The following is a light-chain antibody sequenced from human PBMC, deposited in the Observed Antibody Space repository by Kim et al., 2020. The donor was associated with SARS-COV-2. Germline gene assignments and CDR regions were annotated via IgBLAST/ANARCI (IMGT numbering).Light chain of an antibody. Sequence: PGQSITISCTGTSSDVGGYNYVSWYQHHPGKAPKLMIHDVSKRPSGVSNRFSGSKSGNTASLTISGLQAEDEADYYCSSYRTSTLVFGGGTQLTVL. CDR2: DVS. CDR1: SSDVGGYNY. V-gene: IGLV2-14*03. J-gene: IGLJ2*01. CDR3: SSYRTSTLV.